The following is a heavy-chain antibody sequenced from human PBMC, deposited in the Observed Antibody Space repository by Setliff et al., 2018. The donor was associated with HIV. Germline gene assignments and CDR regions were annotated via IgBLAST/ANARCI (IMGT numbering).Heavy chain of an antibody. Sequence: LSLTCPVSGGSISSSSYYWGWSRQPPGKGLEWIGSIYYSGITYYNPSLKSRVTISVDMSKTQFSLKLRSVTASDTAFYYCARYRSKLDWFDPWGQGILVTVSS. J-gene: IGHJ5*02. D-gene: IGHD1-26*01. CDR3: ARYRSKLDWFDP. CDR1: GGSISSSSYY. V-gene: IGHV4-39*01. CDR2: IYYSGIT.